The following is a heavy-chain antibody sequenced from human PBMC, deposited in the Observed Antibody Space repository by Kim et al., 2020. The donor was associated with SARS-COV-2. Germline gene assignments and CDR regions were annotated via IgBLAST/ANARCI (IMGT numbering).Heavy chain of an antibody. J-gene: IGHJ4*02. CDR3: ARVEIAVAGTADYFDY. V-gene: IGHV3-21*01. CDR2: ISSSSSYI. CDR1: GFTFSSYS. D-gene: IGHD6-19*01. Sequence: GGSLRLSCAASGFTFSSYSMNWVRQAPGKGLEWVSSISSSSSYIYYADSVKGRFTISRDNAKNSLYLQMNSLRAEDTAVYYCARVEIAVAGTADYFDYWGQGPLVTVSS.